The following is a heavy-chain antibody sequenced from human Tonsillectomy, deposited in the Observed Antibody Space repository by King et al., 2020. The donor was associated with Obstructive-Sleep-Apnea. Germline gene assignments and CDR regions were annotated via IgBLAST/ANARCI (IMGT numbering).Heavy chain of an antibody. CDR2: ISYDGSNK. CDR3: ARDLGTRCCYGMDV. CDR1: GFTFSSYA. Sequence: VQLVESGGGVVQPGRSLRLSCAASGFTFSSYAMHWVRQAPGKGLEWVAVISYDGSNKYYADSVKGRFTISRDNSKNTLHLQMNSLRAEDTAVYYCARDLGTRCCYGMDVWGQGTTVTVSS. V-gene: IGHV3-30*04. D-gene: IGHD2-2*01. J-gene: IGHJ6*02.